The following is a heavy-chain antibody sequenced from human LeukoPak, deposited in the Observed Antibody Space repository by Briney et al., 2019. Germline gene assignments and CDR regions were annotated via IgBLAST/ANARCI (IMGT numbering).Heavy chain of an antibody. V-gene: IGHV3-43*01. Sequence: GGSLRLSCAASGFTFDDYTMHWVRQAPGKGLEWVSLISWDGGSTYYADSVKGRFTISRGNSKNSLYLQMNSLRTEDTALYYCAKDNGYYDSSGYFDYWGQGTLVTVSS. CDR1: GFTFDDYT. J-gene: IGHJ4*02. CDR3: AKDNGYYDSSGYFDY. D-gene: IGHD3-22*01. CDR2: ISWDGGST.